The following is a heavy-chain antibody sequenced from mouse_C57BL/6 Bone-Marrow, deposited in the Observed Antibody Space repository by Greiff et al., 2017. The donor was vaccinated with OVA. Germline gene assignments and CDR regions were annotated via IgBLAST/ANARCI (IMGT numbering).Heavy chain of an antibody. CDR3: ARQINTVVALDY. Sequence: EVMLVESGGGLVKPGGSLKLSCAASGFTFSDYGMHWVSQAPEKGLEWVAYISSGSSTIYYADTVKGRFTITRDKAKNTLFLQMTSLRSEDTAMDYCARQINTVVALDYWGQGTTLTVSS. CDR1: GFTFSDYG. CDR2: ISSGSSTI. J-gene: IGHJ2*01. D-gene: IGHD1-1*01. V-gene: IGHV5-17*01.